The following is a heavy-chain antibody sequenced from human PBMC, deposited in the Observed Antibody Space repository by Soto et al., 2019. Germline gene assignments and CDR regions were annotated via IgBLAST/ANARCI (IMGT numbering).Heavy chain of an antibody. V-gene: IGHV4-39*01. CDR1: GGSISSGSNY. D-gene: IGHD2-15*01. J-gene: IGHJ5*02. CDR2: IYYSGTT. CDR3: ARRAPADWFAP. Sequence: QLLESGPGLVKPSETLSLTCTVSGGSISSGSNYWGWIRQPPGKGLEWIGSIYYSGTTYYNPSLKSRVTISADTSKNQFSLRLSSVTAADTAIYYCARRAPADWFAPWGQGTLVIVSS.